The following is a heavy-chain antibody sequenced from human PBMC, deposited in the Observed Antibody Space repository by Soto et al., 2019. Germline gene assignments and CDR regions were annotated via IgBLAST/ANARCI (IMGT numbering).Heavy chain of an antibody. CDR2: IYQSGST. J-gene: IGHJ4*02. Sequence: QVRLQESGSGLVKPSQTLSLTCAVSGGSISNGGYSWSWIRQPPGKGLEWIGYIYQSGSTDYNPFLKSRVTISLDRSKNQFSLKLSPVTAADTAVYYCARGDTYYFDSRGYPPDYWGQGTLVTVSS. D-gene: IGHD3-22*01. V-gene: IGHV4-30-2*01. CDR1: GGSISNGGYS. CDR3: ARGDTYYFDSRGYPPDY.